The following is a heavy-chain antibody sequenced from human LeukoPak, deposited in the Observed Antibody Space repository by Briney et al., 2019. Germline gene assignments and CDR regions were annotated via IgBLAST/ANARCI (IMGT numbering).Heavy chain of an antibody. D-gene: IGHD3-10*01. CDR1: GGSISSGGYY. Sequence: PSQTLSLTCTVSGGSISSGGYYWSWIRQHPGKGLEWIGYIYYSGSTYYNPSLKSRVTISVDTSKNQFSLKLSSVTAADTAVYYCARGPYGTLRGVGIDYWGQGTLVTVSS. J-gene: IGHJ4*02. CDR3: ARGPYGTLRGVGIDY. V-gene: IGHV4-31*03. CDR2: IYYSGST.